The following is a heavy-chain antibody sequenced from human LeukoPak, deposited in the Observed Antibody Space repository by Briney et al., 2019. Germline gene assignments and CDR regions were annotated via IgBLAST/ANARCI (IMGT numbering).Heavy chain of an antibody. Sequence: GGSLRLSCAASGFTFSSYAMSRVRQAPGKGLEWVSSISSSSSYIYYADSVKGRFTISRDNAKNSLYLQMNSLRAEDTAVYYCARDSSLDYWGQGTLVTVSS. V-gene: IGHV3-21*01. D-gene: IGHD6-13*01. J-gene: IGHJ4*02. CDR3: ARDSSLDY. CDR2: ISSSSSYI. CDR1: GFTFSSYA.